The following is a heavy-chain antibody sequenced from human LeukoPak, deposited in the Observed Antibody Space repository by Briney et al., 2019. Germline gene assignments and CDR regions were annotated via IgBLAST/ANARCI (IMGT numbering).Heavy chain of an antibody. CDR2: IWYDGRTK. J-gene: IGHJ4*02. CDR3: AREWGRIAVAGGPGY. CDR1: GFTFSNYG. Sequence: GGSLRLSCAASGFTFSNYGMHWVRQPPGKGLEWVALIWYDGRTKFHADSVKGRFTISRYNSKNTLYLQLDSLRDEDTAVYYCAREWGRIAVAGGPGYWGQGTRVTVSS. V-gene: IGHV3-33*01. D-gene: IGHD6-19*01.